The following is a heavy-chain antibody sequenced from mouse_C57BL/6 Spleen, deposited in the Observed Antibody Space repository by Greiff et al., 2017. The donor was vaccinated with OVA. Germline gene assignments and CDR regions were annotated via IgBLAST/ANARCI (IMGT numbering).Heavy chain of an antibody. CDR2: IDPETGGT. CDR3: TRGGYLGNY. D-gene: IGHD2-3*01. Sequence: SGAELVRPGASVTLSCKASGYTFTDYEMHWVKQTPVHGLEWIGAIDPETGGTAYNQKFKGKAILTADKSSSTAYMELRSLTSEDSAVYYCTRGGYLGNYWGQGTTLTVSS. CDR1: GYTFTDYE. V-gene: IGHV1-15*01. J-gene: IGHJ2*01.